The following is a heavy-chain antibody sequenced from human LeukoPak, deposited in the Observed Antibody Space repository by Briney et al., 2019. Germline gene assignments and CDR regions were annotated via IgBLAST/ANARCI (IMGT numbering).Heavy chain of an antibody. CDR3: ARDRQLWGGNYNWFDP. V-gene: IGHV1-2*02. CDR2: INPNNGDT. D-gene: IGHD4-23*01. J-gene: IGHJ5*02. CDR1: GYTFTGYY. Sequence: GASVKVPCKASGYTFTGYYMHWVRQAPGQGLEWLGWINPNNGDTNYAQKFQGRVTMTRDASISTAYMELSGLRSDDTAVYYGARDRQLWGGNYNWFDPWGQGTLVTVSS.